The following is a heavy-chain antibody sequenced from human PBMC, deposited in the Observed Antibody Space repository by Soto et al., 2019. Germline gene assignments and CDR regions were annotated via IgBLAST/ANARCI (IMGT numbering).Heavy chain of an antibody. CDR1: GFSFDDFL. V-gene: IGHV3-9*01. Sequence: EVQLVESGGGLLQPGRSLRLSCAASGFSFDDFLMHWVRQAPGKGLEWVSGISWNSGFTGYADSVKGRFTISRDNAKNSLYLQMNSLRADDTAFYYCFKDMSSSSCYAFDIWGQGTMVTGSP. D-gene: IGHD6-13*01. CDR2: ISWNSGFT. J-gene: IGHJ3*02. CDR3: FKDMSSSSCYAFDI.